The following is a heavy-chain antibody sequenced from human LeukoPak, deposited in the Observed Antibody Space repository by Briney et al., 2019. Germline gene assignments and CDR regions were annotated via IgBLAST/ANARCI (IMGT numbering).Heavy chain of an antibody. Sequence: GGSLRLSCAASGFTFSSYEMNWVRQAPGKGLEWVSYISSSGSTIYYADSVKGRFTISRDNAKNSLYLQMNSLRAEDTAVYYCARGAAAGNVLIDYWGQGTLVTVSS. J-gene: IGHJ4*02. D-gene: IGHD6-13*01. V-gene: IGHV3-48*03. CDR2: ISSSGSTI. CDR3: ARGAAAGNVLIDY. CDR1: GFTFSSYE.